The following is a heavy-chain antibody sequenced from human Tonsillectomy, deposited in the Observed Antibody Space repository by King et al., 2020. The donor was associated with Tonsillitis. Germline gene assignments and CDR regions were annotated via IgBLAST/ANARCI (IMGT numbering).Heavy chain of an antibody. Sequence: VKLVESGAEVKKPGASVKVSCKASGYTFTDYYIHWVRQAPGQGLEWMGWINPNSGGTNYAQKFQGRGTLTRDTSISTAYMELGRLRSDDTAVYYCAREEDIVATILSWFDPWGQGTLVTVSS. D-gene: IGHD5-12*01. V-gene: IGHV1-2*02. CDR3: AREEDIVATILSWFDP. CDR1: GYTFTDYY. CDR2: INPNSGGT. J-gene: IGHJ5*02.